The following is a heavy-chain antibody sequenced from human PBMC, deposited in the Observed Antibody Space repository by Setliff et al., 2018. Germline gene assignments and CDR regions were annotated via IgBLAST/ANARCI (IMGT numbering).Heavy chain of an antibody. J-gene: IGHJ4*02. CDR1: GGSFSAYY. CDR3: ARRYNFWSGYLDY. Sequence: SETLSLTCAVYGGSFSAYYWSWIRQPPGKGLEWIGEINHSGSTIYNPSLKSRVTISVDTSKNQFSLMLNSVTAADTAVYYCARRYNFWSGYLDYWGQGTLVTVSS. CDR2: INHSGST. V-gene: IGHV4-34*01. D-gene: IGHD3-3*01.